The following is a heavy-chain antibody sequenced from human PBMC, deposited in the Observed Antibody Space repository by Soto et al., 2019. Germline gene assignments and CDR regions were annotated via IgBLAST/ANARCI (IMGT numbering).Heavy chain of an antibody. V-gene: IGHV4-30-4*01. Sequence: SETLSLTCTVSGGSISSGDYYWSWIRQPPGKGLEWIGYIYYSGSTYYNPSLKSRVTISVDTSKNQFSLKLSSVTAADTAVYYCARVRPVVPAAISWFDPWGQGTLVTVSS. CDR2: IYYSGST. J-gene: IGHJ5*02. CDR1: GGSISSGDYY. D-gene: IGHD2-2*02. CDR3: ARVRPVVPAAISWFDP.